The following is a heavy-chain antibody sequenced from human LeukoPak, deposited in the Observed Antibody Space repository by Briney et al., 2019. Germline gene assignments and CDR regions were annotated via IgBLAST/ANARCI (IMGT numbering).Heavy chain of an antibody. CDR2: IYTSGST. D-gene: IGHD3-3*01. J-gene: IGHJ3*02. V-gene: IGHV4-4*07. CDR3: ARQPPLRFLEWSTSGAFDI. CDR1: GGSISSYY. Sequence: KPSETLSLTCTDSGGSISSYYWSWIRQPAGKGLEWIGRIYTSGSTNYNPSLKSRVTMSVDTSKNQFSLKLSSVTAADTAVYYCARQPPLRFLEWSTSGAFDIWGQGTMVTVSS.